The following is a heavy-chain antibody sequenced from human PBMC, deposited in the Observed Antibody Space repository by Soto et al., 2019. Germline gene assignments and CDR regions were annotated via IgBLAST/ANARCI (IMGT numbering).Heavy chain of an antibody. CDR3: ARRPPYYDFWSGYEAGGDYMDV. V-gene: IGHV4-34*01. CDR1: GGSFSGYY. D-gene: IGHD3-3*01. CDR2: INLSGST. Sequence: SETLSLTCAVYGGSFSGYYWSWIRQPPGKGLEWIGEINLSGSTNYNPSLKSRVTISVDTSKNQFSLKLSSVTAADTAVYYCARRPPYYDFWSGYEAGGDYMDVWGKGTTVTVSS. J-gene: IGHJ6*03.